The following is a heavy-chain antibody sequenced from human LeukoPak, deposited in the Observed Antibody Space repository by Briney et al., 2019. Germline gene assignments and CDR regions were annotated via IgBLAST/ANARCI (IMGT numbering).Heavy chain of an antibody. D-gene: IGHD2-2*01. J-gene: IGHJ3*02. CDR2: ISAYNGNT. Sequence: ASVKVSCKASGYTFTSYGISWVRQAPGQGLEWMGWISAYNGNTNYAQKLQGRVTMTTDTSTSTAYMELRSLRSDDTAVYYCARDDIVVVPAAIPNDAFDIWGQGTMVTVSS. CDR3: ARDDIVVVPAAIPNDAFDI. V-gene: IGHV1-18*01. CDR1: GYTFTSYG.